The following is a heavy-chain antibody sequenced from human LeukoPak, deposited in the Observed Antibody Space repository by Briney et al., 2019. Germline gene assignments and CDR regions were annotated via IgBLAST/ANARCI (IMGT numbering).Heavy chain of an antibody. Sequence: SETLSLTCSVSGVSIGSSHYYWGWIRQPAGKGLEWIGRVYFSGSTNYNPSLKSRVTVSVDTSKNHFSLSLMSVTAADTAVYYCVKDGGHTALDPWGQGTLVTVSS. CDR1: GVSIGSSHYY. D-gene: IGHD3-16*01. V-gene: IGHV4-61*02. J-gene: IGHJ5*02. CDR2: VYFSGST. CDR3: VKDGGHTALDP.